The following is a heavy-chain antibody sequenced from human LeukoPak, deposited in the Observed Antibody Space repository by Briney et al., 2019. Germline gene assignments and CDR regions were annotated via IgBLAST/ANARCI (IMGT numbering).Heavy chain of an antibody. J-gene: IGHJ4*02. V-gene: IGHV3-23*01. Sequence: QPGGSLRLSCAASGFTFSSYAMSWVRQAPGKGLEWVSAISGSGGNTYYADSVKGRFTISRDNSKNTLYLQMKSLRAEDTAVYYCARAGSSRTAPFGYWGQGTLVTVSS. D-gene: IGHD2-2*01. CDR3: ARAGSSRTAPFGY. CDR2: ISGSGGNT. CDR1: GFTFSSYA.